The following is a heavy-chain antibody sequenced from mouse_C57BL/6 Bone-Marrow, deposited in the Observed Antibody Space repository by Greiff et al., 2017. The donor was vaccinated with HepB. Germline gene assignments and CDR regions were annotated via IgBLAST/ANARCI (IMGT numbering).Heavy chain of an antibody. CDR1: GYSFTGYY. CDR2: INPSTGGT. CDR3: ARCDWDYFDY. J-gene: IGHJ2*01. D-gene: IGHD2-13*01. V-gene: IGHV1-42*01. Sequence: VQLQQSGPELVKPGASVKISCKASGYSFTGYYMNWVKQSPEKSLEWIGEINPSTGGTTYNQKFKDKATLTVDKSSSTAYMQLKSLTSEDSAVYYCARCDWDYFDYWGQGTTLTVSS.